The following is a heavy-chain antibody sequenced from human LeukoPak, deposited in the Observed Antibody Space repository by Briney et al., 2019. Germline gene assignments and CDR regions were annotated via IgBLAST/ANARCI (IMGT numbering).Heavy chain of an antibody. Sequence: GGSLRLSCAASGFTFSSYWMIWVRQAPGKGLEWVANIKQDGSEKYYVDSVKGRFTISRDNAKNSLYLQMNSLRAEDTAVYYCARDYCGGDCYSIDYWGQGTLVTVSS. CDR3: ARDYCGGDCYSIDY. J-gene: IGHJ4*02. D-gene: IGHD2-21*02. CDR1: GFTFSSYW. V-gene: IGHV3-7*01. CDR2: IKQDGSEK.